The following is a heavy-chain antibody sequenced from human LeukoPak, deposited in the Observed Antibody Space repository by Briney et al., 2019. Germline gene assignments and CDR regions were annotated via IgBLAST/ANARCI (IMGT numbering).Heavy chain of an antibody. CDR2: IYSGGST. V-gene: IGHV3-53*05. J-gene: IGHJ4*02. CDR1: GFTVSTNY. CDR3: AKDRVFELWFEEASPYYFDY. Sequence: GGSLRLSCAASGFTVSTNYMSWVRQAPGKGLEWVSVIYSGGSTYYADSVKGRFTISRDISKNTLYLQMNSLRAEDTAVYYCAKDRVFELWFEEASPYYFDYWGQGTLVTVSS. D-gene: IGHD3-10*01.